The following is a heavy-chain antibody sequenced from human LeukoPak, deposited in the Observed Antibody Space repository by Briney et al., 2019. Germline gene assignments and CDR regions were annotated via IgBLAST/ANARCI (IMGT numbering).Heavy chain of an antibody. D-gene: IGHD3-9*01. Sequence: PLETLSLTCTVSGGSISSRHYYWGWIRQPPGKGLEWIGSIYHSGSTNYNPSLKSRVTISVDKSKNQFSLKLSSVTAADTAVYYCARENYDILTGYYCIDYWGQGTLVTVSS. CDR1: GGSISSRHYY. V-gene: IGHV4-39*07. CDR2: IYHSGST. CDR3: ARENYDILTGYYCIDY. J-gene: IGHJ4*02.